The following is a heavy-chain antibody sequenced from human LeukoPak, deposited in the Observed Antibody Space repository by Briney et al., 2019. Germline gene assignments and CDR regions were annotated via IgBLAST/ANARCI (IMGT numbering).Heavy chain of an antibody. J-gene: IGHJ4*02. Sequence: PGGSLRLSCAASGFTVSSNYMSWVRQAPGKGLEWVANIKQDGSEKYYVDSVKGRFTISRDNAKNSLYLQMNSLRAEDTAVYYCASARFSDYDGSGDFDYWGQGTLVTVSS. D-gene: IGHD3-22*01. V-gene: IGHV3-7*01. CDR3: ASARFSDYDGSGDFDY. CDR1: GFTVSSNY. CDR2: IKQDGSEK.